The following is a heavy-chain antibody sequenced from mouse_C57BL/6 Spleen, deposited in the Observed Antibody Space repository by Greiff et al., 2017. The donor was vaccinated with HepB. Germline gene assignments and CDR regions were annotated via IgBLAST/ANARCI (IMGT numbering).Heavy chain of an antibody. J-gene: IGHJ1*03. D-gene: IGHD1-1*01. CDR3: ARGYGSSYGYVDV. CDR1: GYTFTSYW. CDR2: IDPSDSYT. Sequence: VQLQQPGAELVKPGASVKLSCKASGYTFTSYWMQWVKQRPGQGLEWIGEIDPSDSYTNYNQKFKGKATLTVDTSSSTAYMQISSLTSEDSAVYYCARGYGSSYGYVDVWGTGTTVTVSS. V-gene: IGHV1-50*01.